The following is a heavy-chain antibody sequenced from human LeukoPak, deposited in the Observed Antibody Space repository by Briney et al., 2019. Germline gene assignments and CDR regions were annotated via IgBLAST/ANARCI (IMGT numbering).Heavy chain of an antibody. CDR1: GFTFSSYA. CDR3: AREEARDGYNLFDY. J-gene: IGHJ4*02. Sequence: PGGSLRLSCSASGFTFSSYAMHWVRHAPGKGLEFVSAISTNGDTTYYADSVKGRFTISRDSSKNTLYLRMSRLRAEDAAVYYCAREEARDGYNLFDYWGRGTRVTVSS. D-gene: IGHD5-24*01. V-gene: IGHV3-64D*06. CDR2: ISTNGDTT.